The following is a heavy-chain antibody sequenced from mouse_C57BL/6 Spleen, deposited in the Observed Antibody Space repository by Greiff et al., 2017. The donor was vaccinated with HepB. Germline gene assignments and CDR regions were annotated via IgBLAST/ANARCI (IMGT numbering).Heavy chain of an antibody. V-gene: IGHV1-26*01. CDR2: INPNNGGT. CDR1: GYTFTDYY. CDR3: ERGNYDSDGAMDY. J-gene: IGHJ4*01. Sequence: EVQLQQSGPELVKPGASVKISCKASGYTFTDYYMNWVKQSHGKSLEWIGDINPNNGGTSYNQKFKGKATLIVDKSSSTAYMELRGLTSYDSAVYYCERGNYDSDGAMDYWGQGPSITVPS. D-gene: IGHD2-4*01.